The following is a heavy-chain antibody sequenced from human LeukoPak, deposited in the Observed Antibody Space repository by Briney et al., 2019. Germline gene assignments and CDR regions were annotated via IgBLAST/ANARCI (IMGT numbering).Heavy chain of an antibody. CDR1: GYTFTGYY. CDR3: ARVPRSYDFWSGYQTFDY. D-gene: IGHD3-3*01. V-gene: IGHV1-2*02. J-gene: IGHJ4*02. Sequence: ASVKVSCKAAGYTFTGYYMHWGRQAPGQGLEWMGWINPNSGGTNYAQKFQGRVTMTRDTSISTAYMELSRLRSDDTAVYYCARVPRSYDFWSGYQTFDYWGQGTLVTVSS. CDR2: INPNSGGT.